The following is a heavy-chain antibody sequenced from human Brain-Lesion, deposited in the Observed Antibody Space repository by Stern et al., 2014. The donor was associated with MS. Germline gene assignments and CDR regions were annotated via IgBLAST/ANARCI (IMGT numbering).Heavy chain of an antibody. D-gene: IGHD3-3*01. CDR2: INTKTGGT. CDR1: GYIFTGYY. V-gene: IGHV1-2*02. J-gene: IGHJ6*02. Sequence: VQPVESGAEVQKPGASVKVSCKTSGYIFTGYYIPWVRQATGQGLAWMAWINTKTGGTTYAQKIQGRVTMSRDTSISTAYLELRSLTSDDTAVYYCARDQRGITIFGVVTDYYYLGMDVWGQGTTVTVSS. CDR3: ARDQRGITIFGVVTDYYYLGMDV.